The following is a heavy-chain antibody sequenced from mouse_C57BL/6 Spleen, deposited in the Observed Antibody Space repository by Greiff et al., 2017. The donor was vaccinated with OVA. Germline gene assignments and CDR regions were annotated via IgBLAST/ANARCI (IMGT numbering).Heavy chain of an antibody. CDR1: GYTFTSYW. V-gene: IGHV1-7*01. D-gene: IGHD2-4*01. J-gene: IGHJ4*01. Sequence: QVQLKESGAELAKPGASVKLSCKASGYTFTSYWMHWVKQRPGQGLEWIGYINPSSGYTKYNQKFKDKATLTADKSSSTAYMQLSSLTYEDSAVYYCARDNYDYDGAMDYWGQGTSVTVSS. CDR2: INPSSGYT. CDR3: ARDNYDYDGAMDY.